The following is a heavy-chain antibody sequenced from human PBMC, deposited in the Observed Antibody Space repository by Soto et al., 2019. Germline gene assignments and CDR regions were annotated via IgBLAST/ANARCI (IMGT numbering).Heavy chain of an antibody. Sequence: GGSLRLSCAASGFTFSSYAMHWVRQAPGKGLEWVAVISYDGSNKYYADSVKGRFTISRDNSKNTLYLQMNSLRAEDTAVYYGARDRPIYYYYGMDVWGQGTTVTVSS. CDR2: ISYDGSNK. CDR1: GFTFSSYA. J-gene: IGHJ6*02. V-gene: IGHV3-30-3*01. CDR3: ARDRPIYYYYGMDV.